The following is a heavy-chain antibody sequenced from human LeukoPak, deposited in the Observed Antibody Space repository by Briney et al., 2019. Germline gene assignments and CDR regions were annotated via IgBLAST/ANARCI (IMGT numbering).Heavy chain of an antibody. CDR2: ISGSGGST. D-gene: IGHD3-9*01. CDR1: GFTFSSYA. J-gene: IGHJ5*02. Sequence: PGGSLRLSCAASGFTFSSYAMSWVRQAPGKGLEWVSAISGSGGSTYYADSVKGRFTISRDNSKNTPYLQMNSLRAEDTAVYYCAKVWDILTGYYHEEWFDPWGQGTLVTVSS. CDR3: AKVWDILTGYYHEEWFDP. V-gene: IGHV3-23*01.